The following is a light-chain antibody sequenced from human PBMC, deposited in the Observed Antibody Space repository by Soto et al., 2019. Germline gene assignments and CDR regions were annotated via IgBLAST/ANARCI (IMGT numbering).Light chain of an antibody. CDR1: QSVNRY. CDR3: QQRSNWPPTRT. V-gene: IGKV3-11*01. Sequence: EIELTQSPATLSLSPGERATLSCRASQSVNRYLAWFQQKPGQPPRLLIYDASKRATGIPARFSGSGSGTDFTLTISSLEPEDFALYYCQQRSNWPPTRTFGQGTKV. J-gene: IGKJ1*01. CDR2: DAS.